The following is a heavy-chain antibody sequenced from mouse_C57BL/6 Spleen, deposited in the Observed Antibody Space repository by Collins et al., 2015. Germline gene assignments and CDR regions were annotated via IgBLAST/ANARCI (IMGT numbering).Heavy chain of an antibody. J-gene: IGHJ2*01. D-gene: IGHD2-13*01. CDR1: GYTFTSYW. V-gene: IGHV1-69*01. CDR3: ARGVTLDY. Sequence: QVQLQQPGAELVMPGASVKLSCKASGYTFTSYWMHWVKQRPGQGLEWIGEIDPSDSYTNNNQKFKGKSTLTLDKSSSTAYMQLSSLTSEDSAVYYCARGVTLDYWGPRHHSHRSPQ. CDR2: IDPSDSYT.